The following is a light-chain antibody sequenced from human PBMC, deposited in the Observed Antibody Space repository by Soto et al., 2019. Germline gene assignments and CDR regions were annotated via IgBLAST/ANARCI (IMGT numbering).Light chain of an antibody. CDR1: QSISSY. CDR3: QQRYSTTVT. Sequence: EIQMTQSPSYLSSPAGDRVTITCRARQSISSYLNWYQKKPGQAPKPLIYAASSLPSGVPSRFSGSGSGTDFTLTISSLKTEDFATYDCQQRYSTTVTFGGGTKVDIK. J-gene: IGKJ4*01. CDR2: AAS. V-gene: IGKV1-39*01.